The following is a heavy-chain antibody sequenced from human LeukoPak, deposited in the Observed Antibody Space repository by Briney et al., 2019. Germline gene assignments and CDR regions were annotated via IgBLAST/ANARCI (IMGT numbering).Heavy chain of an antibody. CDR1: GFTFSSYE. V-gene: IGHV3-48*03. CDR2: ISSSGSTI. D-gene: IGHD6-13*01. Sequence: GGSLRLSCAASGFTFSSYEMNWVRQAPGKGLEWVSYISSSGSTIYYADSVKGRFTISRDNAKNSLYLQMNNLRAEDTAVYYCAREKAAWGFDHWGQGTLVTVSS. J-gene: IGHJ5*02. CDR3: AREKAAWGFDH.